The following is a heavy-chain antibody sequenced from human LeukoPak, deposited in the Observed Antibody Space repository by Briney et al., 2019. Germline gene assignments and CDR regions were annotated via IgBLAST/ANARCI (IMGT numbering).Heavy chain of an antibody. CDR2: INWNGDTT. CDR1: GFTFSDYY. D-gene: IGHD2-2*01. Sequence: PGGSLRLSCAASGFTFSDYYMSWVRQAPGKGLEWISGINWNGDTTVYADSVKGRFTISRDNAKNSLYLQMNSLRADDTAFYYCARQTRGYVYYFDYWGQGTLVTVSS. V-gene: IGHV3-20*04. CDR3: ARQTRGYVYYFDY. J-gene: IGHJ4*02.